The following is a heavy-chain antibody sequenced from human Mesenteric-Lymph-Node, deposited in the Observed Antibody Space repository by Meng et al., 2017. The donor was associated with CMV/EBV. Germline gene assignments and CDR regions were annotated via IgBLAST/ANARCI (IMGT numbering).Heavy chain of an antibody. CDR3: ARALVGVDNPD. D-gene: IGHD3-3*01. J-gene: IGHJ1*01. Sequence: LSCAASGFTFSSYTMNWVRQAPGKGLEWVSSISSSSTYIYYADSVKGRFTISRDNAKNSLYLQMNSLRAEDTAVYYCARALVGVDNPDWGQGTLVTVSS. CDR2: ISSSSTYI. V-gene: IGHV3-21*01. CDR1: GFTFSSYT.